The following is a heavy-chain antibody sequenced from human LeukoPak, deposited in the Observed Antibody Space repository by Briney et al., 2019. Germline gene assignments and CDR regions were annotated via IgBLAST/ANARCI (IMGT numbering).Heavy chain of an antibody. D-gene: IGHD3-3*01. V-gene: IGHV3-48*04. CDR3: ARDYDFWSGHLGY. CDR2: ISSSGSTI. CDR1: GFTFSSYA. Sequence: PGGSLRLSCAASGFTFSSYAMSWVRQAPGKGLEWVSYISSSGSTIYYADSVKGRFTISRDNAKNSLYLQMNSLRAEDTAVYYCARDYDFWSGHLGYWGQGTLVTVSS. J-gene: IGHJ4*02.